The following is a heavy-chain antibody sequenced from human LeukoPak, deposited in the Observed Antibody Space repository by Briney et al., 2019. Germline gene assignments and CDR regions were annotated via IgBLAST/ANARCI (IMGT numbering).Heavy chain of an antibody. CDR3: AELGITMIGGV. CDR1: GFTFSSYV. D-gene: IGHD3-10*02. J-gene: IGHJ6*04. Sequence: EPGGSLRLSCAASGFTFSSYVMSWVRQAPGKGLEWVSGISGSGGATYYADSVKGRFTISRDNSKSTLYLQMNSLRAEDTAVYYCAELGITMIGGVWGKGTTVTISS. CDR2: ISGSGGAT. V-gene: IGHV3-23*01.